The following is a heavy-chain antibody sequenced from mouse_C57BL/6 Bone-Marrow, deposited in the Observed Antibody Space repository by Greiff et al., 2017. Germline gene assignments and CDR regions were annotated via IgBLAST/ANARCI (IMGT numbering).Heavy chain of an antibody. CDR1: GFTFSSYA. J-gene: IGHJ4*01. CDR2: ISDGGSYT. Sequence: EVKLMESGGGLVKPGGSLKLSCAASGFTFSSYAMSWVRQTPEKRLEWVATISDGGSYTYYPDNVKGRFTISRDNAKNNLYLQMSHLKSEDTAMYYCARDGYPMDDWGQGTSVTVSS. V-gene: IGHV5-4*01. D-gene: IGHD1-2*01. CDR3: ARDGYPMDD.